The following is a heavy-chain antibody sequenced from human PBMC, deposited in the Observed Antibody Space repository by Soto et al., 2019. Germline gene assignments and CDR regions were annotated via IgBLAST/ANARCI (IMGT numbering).Heavy chain of an antibody. V-gene: IGHV1-69*13. CDR2: IIPIFGTA. J-gene: IGHJ5*02. D-gene: IGHD6-19*01. Sequence: SVKVSCKASGGTFSSYAISWVRQAPGQGLEWMGGIIPIFGTANYAQKFQGRVTITADESTSTVYMELSSLRSEDTAVYYCARGLVKAERNWFDPWGQGTLVTVSS. CDR1: GGTFSSYA. CDR3: ARGLVKAERNWFDP.